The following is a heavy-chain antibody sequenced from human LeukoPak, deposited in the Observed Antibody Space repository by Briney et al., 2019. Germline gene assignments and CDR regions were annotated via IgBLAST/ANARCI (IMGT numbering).Heavy chain of an antibody. CDR2: ICDSGTT. V-gene: IGHV4-30-4*08. D-gene: IGHD2-2*01. Sequence: PSQTLSLTCIVSGDSISSGDSYWSWIRQAPRKGLEWIGYICDSGTTSYNPSLKSRLTISVDTSKNQFSLNLTSVTAADTAVYYCARAPCSTTRCSLLDYYMDVWGKGTTVTVSS. CDR3: ARAPCSTTRCSLLDYYMDV. CDR1: GDSISSGDSY. J-gene: IGHJ6*03.